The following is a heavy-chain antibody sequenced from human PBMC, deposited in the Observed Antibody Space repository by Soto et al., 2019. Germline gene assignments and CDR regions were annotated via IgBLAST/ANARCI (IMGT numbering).Heavy chain of an antibody. CDR3: ARVGYNWNSPEKEYYFDY. J-gene: IGHJ4*02. V-gene: IGHV3-11*06. D-gene: IGHD1-7*01. CDR1: GFTFSDYY. CDR2: ISSSSSYT. Sequence: QVQLVESGGGLVKPGGSLRLSCAASGFTFSDYYMSWIRQAPGKGLEWVSYISSSSSYTNYADSVKGRFTISRDNAKNSLYLQMNSLRAEDTAVYYCARVGYNWNSPEKEYYFDYWGQGTLVTVSS.